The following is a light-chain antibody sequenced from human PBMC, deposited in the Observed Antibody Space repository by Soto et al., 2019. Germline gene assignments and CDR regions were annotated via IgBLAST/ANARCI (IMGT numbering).Light chain of an antibody. V-gene: IGLV2-14*01. J-gene: IGLJ2*01. CDR1: SSDIGGYNY. CDR3: SSYTTSSSVV. Sequence: SALTQPASVSGSPGQSITISCTGTSSDIGGYNYVSWYQQEPGKAPKLMIYEVNNRPSGVSNRFSGSKSGNTASLTISGLQAEDEADYYCSSYTTSSSVVFGGGTQLTVL. CDR2: EVN.